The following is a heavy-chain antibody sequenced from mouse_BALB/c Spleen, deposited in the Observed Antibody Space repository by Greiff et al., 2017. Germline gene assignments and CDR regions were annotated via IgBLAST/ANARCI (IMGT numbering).Heavy chain of an antibody. CDR3: ASGTTVVNY. V-gene: IGHV1-4*01. CDR2: INPSSGYT. Sequence: QVQLQQSGAELARPGASVKMSCKASGYTFPSYTMHWVKQRPGQGLEWIGYINPSSGYTNYNQKFTDKATLTADKSSSTAYMQLSSLTSEDSAVYYCASGTTVVNYWGQGTTLTVSA. CDR1: GYTFPSYT. D-gene: IGHD1-1*01. J-gene: IGHJ2*01.